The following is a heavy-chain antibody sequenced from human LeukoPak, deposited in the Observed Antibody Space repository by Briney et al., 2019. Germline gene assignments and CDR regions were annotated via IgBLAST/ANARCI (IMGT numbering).Heavy chain of an antibody. J-gene: IGHJ4*02. CDR2: IYYSGST. V-gene: IGHV4-39*07. CDR1: GGSISSSSYY. Sequence: SETLSLTCTVSGGSISSSSYYWGWIRQPPGKGLEWIGSIYYSGSTYYNPSLKSRVTISVDTSKNQFSLKLSSVTAADTAVYYCARVRFDYYDSSGYLIWFDYWGQGTLVTVSS. CDR3: ARVRFDYYDSSGYLIWFDY. D-gene: IGHD3-22*01.